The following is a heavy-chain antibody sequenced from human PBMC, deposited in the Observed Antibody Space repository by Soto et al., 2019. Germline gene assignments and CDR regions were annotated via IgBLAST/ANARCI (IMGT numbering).Heavy chain of an antibody. V-gene: IGHV1-18*01. D-gene: IGHD2-15*01. Sequence: QVQLVQSGDEVRKPGSSVKVSCKASGYIFVNYGIAWVRQAPGQGLEWMGWISPYSGNTHYASQVQGRLTMTTDTSTSTAYMDLVSLTSDATAEYFCARVGICVTPTPQDVLGKGITVTFSS. CDR3: ARVGICVTPTPQDV. CDR2: ISPYSGNT. J-gene: IGHJ6*04. CDR1: GYIFVNYG.